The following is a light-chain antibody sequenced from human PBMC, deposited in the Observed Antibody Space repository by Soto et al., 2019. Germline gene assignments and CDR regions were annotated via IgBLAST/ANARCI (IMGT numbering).Light chain of an antibody. J-gene: IGKJ1*01. CDR3: QQANSFPWP. CDR2: AAS. Sequence: IQMTQSPSSVSASVGERVTITCRASQGVGNWLAWYQLRPGKGPKLLIYAASILQSGAPRRFSGSGSGTEFTLTISSLQPEDFAIYYCQQANSFPWPFGQGTKVEIK. CDR1: QGVGNW. V-gene: IGKV1-12*02.